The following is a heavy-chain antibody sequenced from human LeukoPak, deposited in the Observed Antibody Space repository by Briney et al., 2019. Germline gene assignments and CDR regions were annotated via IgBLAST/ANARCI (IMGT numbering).Heavy chain of an antibody. J-gene: IGHJ6*02. CDR3: ASHFLVPAARYYGMDV. Sequence: SQTLSLTCAISGDSVSSNSAAWNWIRQSPSRGLEWLGRTYYRSKWYNDYVVSVKSRITISADTSKNQFSLQLNSVTPEDTAVYYCASHFLVPAARYYGMDVWGQGTTVTVSS. CDR2: TYYRSKWYN. CDR1: GDSVSSNSAA. V-gene: IGHV6-1*01. D-gene: IGHD2-2*01.